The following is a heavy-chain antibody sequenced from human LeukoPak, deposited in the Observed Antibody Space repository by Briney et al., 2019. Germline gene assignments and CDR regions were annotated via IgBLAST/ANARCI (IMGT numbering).Heavy chain of an antibody. Sequence: SETLSLTCIVSGDSIRGGNYYWTWIRQHPGEGLEWIGYIYYSGGTRFNPSLRSRVSMSLDTSKNQFSLRLTSVTVADTAVYYCARPYNNYYFDYWGQGILVTLSS. D-gene: IGHD4-11*01. V-gene: IGHV4-31*03. J-gene: IGHJ4*02. CDR1: GDSIRGGNYY. CDR2: IYYSGGT. CDR3: ARPYNNYYFDY.